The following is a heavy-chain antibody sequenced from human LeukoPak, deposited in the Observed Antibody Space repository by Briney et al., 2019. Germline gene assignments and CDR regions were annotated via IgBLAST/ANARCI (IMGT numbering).Heavy chain of an antibody. CDR3: ARNENSGWGYFDY. J-gene: IGHJ4*02. CDR1: RFTFNSYA. CDR2: IGGSNGIT. D-gene: IGHD5-12*01. V-gene: IGHV3-23*01. Sequence: GGSLRLSCAASRFTFNSYAMSWVRQAPGKGLEWVSVIGGSNGITYYVGSVKGRFTNSRDNSKDTLYLQMNSLRAEGTAVYYCARNENSGWGYFDYWGQGTLVTVPS.